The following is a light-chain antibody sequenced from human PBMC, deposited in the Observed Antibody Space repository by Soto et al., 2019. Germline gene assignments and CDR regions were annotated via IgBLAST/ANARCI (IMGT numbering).Light chain of an antibody. J-gene: IGLJ1*01. Sequence: QSVLTQPPSVSGAPGQRVTISCTGSSSNIGAHYDVHWYQQLPGTAPKFLIYGNSNRPSGVPDRFSGSKSGTSASLAITGLQAEDEADYYCQSYDNSLSVYVFGTGTKVTAL. V-gene: IGLV1-40*01. CDR2: GNS. CDR1: SSNIGAHYD. CDR3: QSYDNSLSVYV.